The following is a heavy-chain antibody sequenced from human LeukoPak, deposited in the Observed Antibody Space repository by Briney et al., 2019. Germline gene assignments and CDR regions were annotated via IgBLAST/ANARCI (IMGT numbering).Heavy chain of an antibody. J-gene: IGHJ4*02. CDR1: GFTFSSYW. V-gene: IGHV3-74*01. Sequence: GGSLRLSCAASGFTFSSYWMHWVRQAPGKGLVWVSRINSDGSNTNYADSVKGRFTISRDNAKNTLYLQMNSLRAEDTAVFYCARVRDISGHWGFLDYWGQGTLITVSS. CDR2: INSDGSNT. CDR3: ARVRDISGHWGFLDY. D-gene: IGHD6-19*01.